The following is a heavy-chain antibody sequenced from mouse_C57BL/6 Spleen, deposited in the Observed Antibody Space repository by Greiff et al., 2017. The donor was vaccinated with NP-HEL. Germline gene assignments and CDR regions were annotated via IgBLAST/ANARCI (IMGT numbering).Heavy chain of an antibody. CDR1: GYTFTSYW. CDR3: ARKDGSSFWYFDV. J-gene: IGHJ1*03. CDR2: IYPGSGST. Sequence: VQLQESGAELVKPGASVKMSCKASGYTFTSYWITWVKQRPGQGLEWIGDIYPGSGSTNYNEKFKSKATLTVDTSSSTAYMQLSSLTSEDSAVYYCARKDGSSFWYFDVWGTGTTVTVSS. V-gene: IGHV1-55*01. D-gene: IGHD1-1*01.